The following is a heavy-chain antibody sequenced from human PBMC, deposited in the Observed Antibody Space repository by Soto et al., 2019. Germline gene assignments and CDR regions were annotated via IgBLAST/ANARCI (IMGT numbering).Heavy chain of an antibody. CDR1: GLTFSGSP. CDR2: IRSKANSYAT. CDR3: XXXXXXXXXXXXYFDL. V-gene: IGHV3-73*02. J-gene: IGHJ2*01. Sequence: EVQLVESGGGLVQPGGSLKLSCAASGLTFSGSPIHWVRQASGKGLEWVGRIRSKANSYATAYAASVKGRFTISRXXXXXXXXXXXXXXXXXXXXXXXXXXXXXXXXXXXXYFDLWGRGTLVTVSS.